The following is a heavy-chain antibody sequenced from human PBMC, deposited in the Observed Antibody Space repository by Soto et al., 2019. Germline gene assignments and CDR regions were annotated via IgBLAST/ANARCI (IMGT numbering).Heavy chain of an antibody. CDR3: ATEIVDTAMGLYYYYGMDV. D-gene: IGHD5-18*01. CDR2: FDPEDGET. CDR1: GYTLTELS. Sequence: ASVKVSCKVSGYTLTELSMHWVRQAPGKGLEWMGGFDPEDGETIYAQKFQGRVTMTEDTSTDTAYMELSSLRSEDTAVYYCATEIVDTAMGLYYYYGMDVWGQGTTVTVSS. J-gene: IGHJ6*02. V-gene: IGHV1-24*01.